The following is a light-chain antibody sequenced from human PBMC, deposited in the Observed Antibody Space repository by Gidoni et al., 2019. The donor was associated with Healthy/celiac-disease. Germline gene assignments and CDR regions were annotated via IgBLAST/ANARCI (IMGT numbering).Light chain of an antibody. CDR2: DAS. CDR3: QQRSNWPLT. Sequence: ELVLKQSPATLSFSPGERATLPCRASQSVSSYLAWYQQKPGQAPRLLIYDASNRATGIPARFSGSGSGTDFTLTISSLEPEDFAVYYCQQRSNWPLTFXGXTKVEIK. V-gene: IGKV3-11*01. J-gene: IGKJ4*01. CDR1: QSVSSY.